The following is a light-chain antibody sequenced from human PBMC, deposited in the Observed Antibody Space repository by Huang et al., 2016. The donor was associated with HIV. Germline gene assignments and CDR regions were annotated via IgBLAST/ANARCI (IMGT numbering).Light chain of an antibody. Sequence: EIVLTQSPATLSLSPGESAALFCRASHSLGGNLAWYQQRPGQAPRLLIYDTSNRATGIPARFTGSGSGTDYTLTIRGLEPEDFAVYYCQQRSDWPLTFGGGTKVDIK. V-gene: IGKV3-11*01. CDR3: QQRSDWPLT. CDR1: HSLGGN. J-gene: IGKJ4*01. CDR2: DTS.